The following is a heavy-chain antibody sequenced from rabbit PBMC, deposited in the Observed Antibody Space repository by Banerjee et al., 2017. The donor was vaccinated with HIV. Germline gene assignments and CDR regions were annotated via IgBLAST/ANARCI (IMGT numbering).Heavy chain of an antibody. V-gene: IGHV1S7*01. CDR1: GFDFSSYY. D-gene: IGHD8-1*01. Sequence: QLKESGGGLVQPGGSLTLSCKASGFDFSSYYMSWVRQAPGKGLEWIGIIYGGSGSTDYASWVNGRFTISSDNAQNTVDLQMNSLTAADTATYFCARADYAGSGYGTYFNLWGQGTLVTVS. CDR2: IYGGSGST. J-gene: IGHJ4*01. CDR3: ARADYAGSGYGTYFNL.